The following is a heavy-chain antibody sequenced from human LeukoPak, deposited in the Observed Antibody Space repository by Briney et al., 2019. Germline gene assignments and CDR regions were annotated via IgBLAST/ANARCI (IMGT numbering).Heavy chain of an antibody. CDR3: ARSRPDSAVFPY. D-gene: IGHD6-19*01. CDR1: GGSISSYY. CDR2: IYYSGST. V-gene: IGHV4-59*01. Sequence: SETLSLTCTVSGGSISSYYWSWIRQPPGKGLEWIGYIYYSGSTNYNPSLKSRVTISVDTSKNQFSLKLSSVTAADTAVYYCARSRPDSAVFPYWGQGTLVTVSS. J-gene: IGHJ4*02.